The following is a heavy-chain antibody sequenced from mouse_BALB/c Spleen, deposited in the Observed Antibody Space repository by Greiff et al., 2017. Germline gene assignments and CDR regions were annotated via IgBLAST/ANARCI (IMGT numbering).Heavy chain of an antibody. CDR1: GFSLTSYG. Sequence: QVQLQQSGPGLVAPSQSLSITCTVSGFSLTSYGVHWVRQPPGKGLEWLGVIWAGGSTNNNSALMSRLSISKDNSKSQVFLKMNSLQTDDTAMYYCARDQDIYYGNFAWFAYWGQGTLVTVSA. V-gene: IGHV2-9*02. CDR2: IWAGGST. D-gene: IGHD2-1*01. J-gene: IGHJ3*01. CDR3: ARDQDIYYGNFAWFAY.